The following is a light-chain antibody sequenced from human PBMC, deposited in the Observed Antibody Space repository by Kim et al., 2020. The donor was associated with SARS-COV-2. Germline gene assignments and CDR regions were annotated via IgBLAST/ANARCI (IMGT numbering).Light chain of an antibody. V-gene: IGKV3-15*01. CDR3: QQYDKWPLT. CDR2: GAS. CDR1: QSVSTK. J-gene: IGKJ4*01. Sequence: DIVMTQSPATLSVSPGERVTLSCRASQSVSTKLAWYQHKPGQAPRLLIHGASSRDTGVPARFTGSGYGTEFTLTISTLQSEDFVLYYCQQYDKWPLTFGGGTKVDIK.